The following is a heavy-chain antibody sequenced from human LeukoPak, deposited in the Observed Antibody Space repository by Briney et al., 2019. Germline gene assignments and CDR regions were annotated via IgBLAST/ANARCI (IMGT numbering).Heavy chain of an antibody. J-gene: IGHJ4*02. V-gene: IGHV3-48*03. Sequence: GGSLRLSCAVSGFTFKNYEMSWVRQAPGKGLEWVSYISDGGGTTHYADSVKGRFTISRDDAKNSLYLQVNNLRAEDTAIYYCARRLSVDYWGQGTLVTVS. CDR2: ISDGGGTT. CDR1: GFTFKNYE. CDR3: ARRLSVDY.